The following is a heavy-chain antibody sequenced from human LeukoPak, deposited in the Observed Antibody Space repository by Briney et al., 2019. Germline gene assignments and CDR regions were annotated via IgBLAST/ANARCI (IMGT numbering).Heavy chain of an antibody. CDR3: ARDSPYSNSLFGY. J-gene: IGHJ4*02. CDR2: IYSGGST. D-gene: IGHD4-11*01. CDR1: GFTVSSNY. V-gene: IGHV3-53*01. Sequence: GGSLRLSCAASGFTVSSNYMSWVRQAPGKGLQWVSVIYSGGSTYYADSVKGRFTISRDNSKNTLYPQMNSLRAEDTAVYYCARDSPYSNSLFGYWGQGSLVTVSS.